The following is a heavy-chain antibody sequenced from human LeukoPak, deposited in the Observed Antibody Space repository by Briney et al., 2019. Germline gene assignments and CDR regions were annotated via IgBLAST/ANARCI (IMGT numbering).Heavy chain of an antibody. CDR2: ISYDGSDK. D-gene: IGHD5-18*01. J-gene: IGHJ4*02. Sequence: GGSLRLSCAASGFTFSTHGLYWVRQAPGKGLEWVAVISYDGSDKYYADSVKGRFTISRDNSKSALFLQMSSLRGEDTAVYYCAKDGLRPHIDSWGQGTRVTVSS. V-gene: IGHV3-30*18. CDR1: GFTFSTHG. CDR3: AKDGLRPHIDS.